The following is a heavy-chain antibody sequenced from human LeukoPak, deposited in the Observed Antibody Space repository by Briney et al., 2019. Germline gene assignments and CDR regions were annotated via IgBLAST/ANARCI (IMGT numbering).Heavy chain of an antibody. CDR2: IYYSGST. CDR1: GGSISSSSYY. V-gene: IGHV4-39*07. D-gene: IGHD3-3*01. J-gene: IGHJ3*02. CDR3: ARVYNFWSGPPVGAFDI. Sequence: SETLSLTCTVSGGSISSSSYYWGWIRQSPGKGLEWIGSIYYSGSTYYNPSLKSRVTISVDTSKNQFSLKLSSVTAADTAVYYCARVYNFWSGPPVGAFDIWGQGTMVTVSS.